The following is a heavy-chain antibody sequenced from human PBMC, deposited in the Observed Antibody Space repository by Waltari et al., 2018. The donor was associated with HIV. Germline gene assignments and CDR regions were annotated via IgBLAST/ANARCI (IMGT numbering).Heavy chain of an antibody. D-gene: IGHD5-12*01. CDR2: IYYSGST. J-gene: IGHJ4*02. Sequence: QVQLQESGPGLVKPSQTLSLTCTVSGGSISSGGYYWSWIRQHPGKGLEWIGYIYYSGSTYYNPSLKSRVTIAVDTSKNQFSRKLSSVTAADTAVYYCARGDVRGYSGYGLFWIYWGQGTLVTVSS. CDR3: ARGDVRGYSGYGLFWIY. V-gene: IGHV4-31*03. CDR1: GGSISSGGYY.